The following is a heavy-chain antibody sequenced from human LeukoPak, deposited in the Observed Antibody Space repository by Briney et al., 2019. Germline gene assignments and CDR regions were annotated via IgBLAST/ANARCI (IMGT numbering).Heavy chain of an antibody. CDR2: IYTSGST. Sequence: PSETLSLTCTVSGGSISSYYWSWIRQPAGKGLEWIGRIYTSGSTNYNPSLKSRVTMSVDTSKNQFSLKLSSVTAADTAVYYCAKTVVTTNLRAFDIWGQGTMVTVSS. V-gene: IGHV4-4*07. J-gene: IGHJ3*02. D-gene: IGHD4-23*01. CDR3: AKTVVTTNLRAFDI. CDR1: GGSISSYY.